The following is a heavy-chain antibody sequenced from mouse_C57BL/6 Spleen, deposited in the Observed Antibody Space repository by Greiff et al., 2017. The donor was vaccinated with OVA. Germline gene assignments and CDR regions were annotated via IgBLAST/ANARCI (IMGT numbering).Heavy chain of an antibody. CDR3: ARTPHYYGSSYYFDY. Sequence: EGMLVESGGDLVKPGGSLKLSCAASGFTFSSYGMSWVRQTPDKRLEWVATISSGGSYTYYPDSVKGRFTISRDNAKNTLYLQMSSLKSEDTAMYYCARTPHYYGSSYYFDYWGQGTTLTVSS. CDR2: ISSGGSYT. V-gene: IGHV5-6*01. J-gene: IGHJ2*01. D-gene: IGHD1-1*01. CDR1: GFTFSSYG.